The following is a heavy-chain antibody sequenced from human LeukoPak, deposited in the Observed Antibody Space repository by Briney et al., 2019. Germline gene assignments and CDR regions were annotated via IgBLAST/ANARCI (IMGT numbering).Heavy chain of an antibody. CDR3: ARGRQVGDIVVVPAASNY. CDR1: GGSISSSNW. D-gene: IGHD2-2*01. CDR2: IYHSGST. V-gene: IGHV4-4*02. J-gene: IGHJ4*02. Sequence: SGTLSLTCAVSGGSISSSNWWSWVRQPPGKGLEWIGEIYHSGSTNYNPSLKSRVTISVDKSRNQFSLKLSSVTAADTAVYYCARGRQVGDIVVVPAASNYWGQGTLVTVSS.